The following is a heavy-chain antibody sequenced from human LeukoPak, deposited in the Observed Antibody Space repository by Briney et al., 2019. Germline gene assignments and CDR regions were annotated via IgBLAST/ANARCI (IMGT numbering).Heavy chain of an antibody. V-gene: IGHV3-48*03. CDR1: GFTFSSYE. J-gene: IGHJ6*03. CDR3: ARVYDFWSGPYYMDV. CDR2: ISPSGSNI. Sequence: GGSLRLSCAASGFTFSSYEMNWVRQAPGKGLEWVSYISPSGSNIKYADSVKGRFTISRDNSKNTLYLQMNSLRAEDTAVYYCARVYDFWSGPYYMDVWGKGTTVTVSS. D-gene: IGHD3-3*01.